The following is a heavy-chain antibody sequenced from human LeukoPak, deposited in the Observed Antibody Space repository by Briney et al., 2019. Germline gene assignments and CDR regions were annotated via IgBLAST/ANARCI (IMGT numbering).Heavy chain of an antibody. J-gene: IGHJ5*02. D-gene: IGHD2-21*02. Sequence: GRSLRLSCAASGFIFTNYGMHWVRQAPGKGLEWVAFISYDGSNKYYADSMKGRFTISRDNSKNTLYLQMNSLRAEDTAVYYCAKAYCGGDCYQAWFDPWGQGTQVTVPS. CDR3: AKAYCGGDCYQAWFDP. CDR1: GFIFTNYG. CDR2: ISYDGSNK. V-gene: IGHV3-30*18.